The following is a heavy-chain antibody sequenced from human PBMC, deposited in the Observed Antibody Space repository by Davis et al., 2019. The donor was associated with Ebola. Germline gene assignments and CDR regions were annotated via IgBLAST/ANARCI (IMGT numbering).Heavy chain of an antibody. CDR1: GGTFSSYA. Sequence: AASVKVSCKASGGTFSSYAISWVRQASGQGLEWMGRIIPILGIANYAQKFQGRVTITADKSTSTAYMELSSLRSEDTAVYYCARDRRYSSSSRDAFDIWGQGTMVTVSS. D-gene: IGHD6-6*01. V-gene: IGHV1-69*04. CDR3: ARDRRYSSSSRDAFDI. J-gene: IGHJ3*02. CDR2: IIPILGIA.